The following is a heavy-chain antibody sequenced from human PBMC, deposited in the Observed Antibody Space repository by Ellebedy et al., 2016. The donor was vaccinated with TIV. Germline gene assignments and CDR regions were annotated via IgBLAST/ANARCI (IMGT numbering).Heavy chain of an antibody. CDR3: AREGAMTAKFFDY. Sequence: ASVKVSCKASGYTFTNYYMHWVRRAPGQGLEWVGVIDPSGGRTKYSQKFQGRVAVTRDTSTSTVYMELSSLKSEDTALYYCAREGAMTAKFFDYWGQGSLVTVSS. D-gene: IGHD2-21*02. CDR2: IDPSGGRT. J-gene: IGHJ4*02. V-gene: IGHV1-46*01. CDR1: GYTFTNYY.